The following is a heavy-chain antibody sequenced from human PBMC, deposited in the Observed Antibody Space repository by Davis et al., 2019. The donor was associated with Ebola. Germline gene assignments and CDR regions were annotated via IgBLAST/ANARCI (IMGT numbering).Heavy chain of an antibody. CDR1: GFSLSNATMG. CDR2: IFSNDEK. V-gene: IGHV2-26*01. D-gene: IGHD6-13*01. J-gene: IGHJ4*02. CDR3: ARNGPRGYSSSWEFDY. Sequence: SGPTLVQPTETLTLTCTVPGFSLSNATMGVSWIRQPPGKALELLAHIFSNDEKSYSTSLKSRLTISKDTSKSQVVLTMTNMDPVDTATYYCARNGPRGYSSSWEFDYWGQGTLVTVSS.